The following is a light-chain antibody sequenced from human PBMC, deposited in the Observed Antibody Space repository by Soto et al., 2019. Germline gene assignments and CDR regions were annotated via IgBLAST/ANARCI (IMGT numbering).Light chain of an antibody. Sequence: EIVMTQSPATLSVSPGERATLSCRASQSVSGHLAWYQQKPGQAPRLLIYGASTRATGIPARFSGSGSGTEFTLTISSLQSEDFAVYYCQQYNNWGTFGQMTEVDIK. J-gene: IGKJ1*01. CDR2: GAS. CDR1: QSVSGH. V-gene: IGKV3-15*01. CDR3: QQYNNWGT.